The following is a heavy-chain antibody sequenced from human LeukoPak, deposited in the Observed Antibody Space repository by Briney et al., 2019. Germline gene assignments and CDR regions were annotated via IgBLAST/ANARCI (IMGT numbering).Heavy chain of an antibody. V-gene: IGHV1-18*01. CDR3: ARTDNGGNPLPDDN. CDR1: GYTFTSYG. D-gene: IGHD4-23*01. Sequence: GASVKVSCKASGYTFTSYGISWVRQAPGQGLEWMGWISAYNGNTNFAQKLQGRVTMTTDTSTSAAYMELRSLKSDDTAVYYCARTDNGGNPLPDDNWGQGTLVTVSS. CDR2: ISAYNGNT. J-gene: IGHJ4*02.